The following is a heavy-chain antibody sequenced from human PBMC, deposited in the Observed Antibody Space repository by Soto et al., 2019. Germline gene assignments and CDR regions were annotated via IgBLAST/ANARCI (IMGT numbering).Heavy chain of an antibody. CDR1: GFTFSSYS. V-gene: IGHV3-21*03. Sequence: EVQLVESGGGLVKPGGSLRLSCAASGFTFSSYSMNWVRQAPGKGLEWVSSISSRTNYMYYADSVKGRFTISRDDTKKSLYLQMNSLRAQDTAVYYCARMGSVSTFSWSGHYNGMDVWGQGTTVTVSS. CDR2: ISSRTNYM. CDR3: ARMGSVSTFSWSGHYNGMDV. D-gene: IGHD3-16*01. J-gene: IGHJ6*02.